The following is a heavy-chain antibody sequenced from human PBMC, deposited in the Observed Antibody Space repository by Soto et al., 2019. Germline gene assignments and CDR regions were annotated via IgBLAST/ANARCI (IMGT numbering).Heavy chain of an antibody. CDR2: ISYDGSTK. J-gene: IGHJ4*02. CDR3: ARTTTVAGTPEFDY. Sequence: QVQLVESGGGVVQPGRSLRLSCAASGFTFSSFSLPWVRQAPGKGLEWLALISYDGSTKYNADSVKGRFTVSRDNSNNPFYLQLSRLRPEDTAVYYCARTTTVAGTPEFDYWGQGTLVTVSS. D-gene: IGHD6-19*01. CDR1: GFTFSSFS. V-gene: IGHV3-30*04.